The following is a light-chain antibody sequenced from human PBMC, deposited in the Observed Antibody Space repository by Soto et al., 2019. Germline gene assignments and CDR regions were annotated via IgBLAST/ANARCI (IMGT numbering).Light chain of an antibody. V-gene: IGKV1-27*01. J-gene: IGKJ3*01. CDR2: AAS. CDR1: QGVSNY. CDR3: QKYNNAPLT. Sequence: DIQMTQSPSSLSLSVGERVTITCRASQGVSNYLVWYQQKPGKVPKLLIYAASTLQTGVPSRFSGSGSGTDFTLTISSLQPEDVATYYCQKYNNAPLTFGPGTKVDI.